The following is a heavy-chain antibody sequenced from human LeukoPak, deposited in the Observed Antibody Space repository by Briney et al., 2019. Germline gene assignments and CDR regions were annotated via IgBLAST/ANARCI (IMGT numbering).Heavy chain of an antibody. CDR1: GDSISSSNYY. CDR2: IYYSGST. CDR3: ARDSLQYYFDY. J-gene: IGHJ4*02. V-gene: IGHV4-39*07. Sequence: SETLSLTCTVSGDSISSSNYYWGWIRQPPGKGLEWIGMIYYSGSTYYNPSLKSRVTISMDTSKNQFSLKLSSLTAADTAVYYCARDSLQYYFDYWGQGTLVTVSS.